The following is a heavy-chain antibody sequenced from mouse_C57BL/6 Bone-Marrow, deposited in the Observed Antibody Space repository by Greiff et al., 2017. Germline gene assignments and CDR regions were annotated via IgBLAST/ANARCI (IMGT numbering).Heavy chain of an antibody. D-gene: IGHD1-1*02. J-gene: IGHJ3*01. Sequence: QVQLQQSGAELVKPGASVKISCKASGYAFSSYWMNWVKQRPGQGLEWIGQIYPGDGDTNYNGKFKGKATLTADKSSSTAYLQLRSLTSEDSAVYFCARRDYGGFAYWGQGTLVTVSA. CDR3: ARRDYGGFAY. CDR2: IYPGDGDT. V-gene: IGHV1-80*01. CDR1: GYAFSSYW.